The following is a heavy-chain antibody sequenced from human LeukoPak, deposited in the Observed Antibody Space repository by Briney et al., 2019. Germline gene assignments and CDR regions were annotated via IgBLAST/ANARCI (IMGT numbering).Heavy chain of an antibody. D-gene: IGHD3-22*01. CDR3: ARDYYDSSGQLHAGAHAFDI. CDR2: IWDDGINK. Sequence: GGSMRLSCAASGFTFRTFGMHWVRQAPGKGLEWVAIIWDDGINKYCADSVKGRFTISRDNSKNTLYPQMNSLRAEDTAVYSWARDYYDSSGQLHAGAHAFDIWGQGTMVTVSS. CDR1: GFTFRTFG. V-gene: IGHV3-33*01. J-gene: IGHJ3*02.